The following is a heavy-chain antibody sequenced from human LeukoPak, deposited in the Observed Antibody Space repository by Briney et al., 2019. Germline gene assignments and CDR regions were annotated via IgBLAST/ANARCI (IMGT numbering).Heavy chain of an antibody. J-gene: IGHJ1*01. CDR1: GYTFTSYY. V-gene: IGHV1-18*01. D-gene: IGHD6-13*01. CDR2: ISVNNGDT. CDR3: ARDSSGGSNWHYAEYFQH. Sequence: GASVKVSCKTSGYTFTSYYINWLRQAPGQGLEWVGWISVNNGDTKFAQRFQGRVNITADTSTRTSYMELRSLSPDDTAIYYCARDSSGGSNWHYAEYFQHWGQGALVIV.